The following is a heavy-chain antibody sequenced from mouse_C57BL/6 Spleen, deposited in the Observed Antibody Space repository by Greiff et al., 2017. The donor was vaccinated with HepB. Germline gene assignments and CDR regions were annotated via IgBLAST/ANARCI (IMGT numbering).Heavy chain of an antibody. V-gene: IGHV1-53*01. CDR2: INPNNGGT. J-gene: IGHJ3*01. CDR3: ARQNYYGSPSFAY. Sequence: QVQLQQPGTELVKPGASVKLSCKASGYTFTSYWMHWVKQRPGQGLEWIGNINPNNGGTSYNQKFKGKATLTVNKSSSTAYMELRSLTSEDSAVYYCARQNYYGSPSFAYWGQGTLVTVSA. D-gene: IGHD1-1*01. CDR1: GYTFTSYW.